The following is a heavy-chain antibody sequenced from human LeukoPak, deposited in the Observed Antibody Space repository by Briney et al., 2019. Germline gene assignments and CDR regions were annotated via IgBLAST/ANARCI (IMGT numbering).Heavy chain of an antibody. Sequence: GGSLRLSCAASGFTLSTYAMHWVRQAPGKGLAWVAVISSDGRNKFYVYPVKGRFTISRDNSKNTLYLQMNSLRAEDTAVYYCAKDREGVTTNLFDYWGQGTLVTVSS. CDR1: GFTLSTYA. CDR2: ISSDGRNK. CDR3: AKDREGVTTNLFDY. D-gene: IGHD4-17*01. V-gene: IGHV3-30*18. J-gene: IGHJ4*02.